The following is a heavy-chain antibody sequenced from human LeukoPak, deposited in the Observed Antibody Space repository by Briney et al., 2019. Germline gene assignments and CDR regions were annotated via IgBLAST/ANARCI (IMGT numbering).Heavy chain of an antibody. J-gene: IGHJ6*03. Sequence: ASVKVSCKVSGYTLTELSMHWVRQAPGKGLEWMGGFDPEDGETIYAQKFQGRVTMTEDTSTDTAYMELSSLRSEDTAVYYCAAGLHLYYYYYYMEVWGKGTTVTVSS. V-gene: IGHV1-24*01. CDR2: FDPEDGET. CDR3: AAGLHLYYYYYYMEV. D-gene: IGHD5-24*01. CDR1: GYTLTELS.